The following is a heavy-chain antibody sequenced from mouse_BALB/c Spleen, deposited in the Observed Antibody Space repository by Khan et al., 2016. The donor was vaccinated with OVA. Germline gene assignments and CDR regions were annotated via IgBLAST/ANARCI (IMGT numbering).Heavy chain of an antibody. J-gene: IGHJ3*01. CDR3: TRHNYCPFAY. CDR2: INTGGDYI. D-gene: IGHD2-1*01. CDR1: GFTFSTYA. V-gene: IGHV5-6*01. Sequence: EVELVESGGDLVKPGGSLKLSCAASGFTFSTYAMSWVRQTPDKRLEWVATINTGGDYIYYPDSVKGRFSISRDNAKNILDLQMSSLRSEDTAIYYCTRHNYCPFAYWGQGTLVTVSA.